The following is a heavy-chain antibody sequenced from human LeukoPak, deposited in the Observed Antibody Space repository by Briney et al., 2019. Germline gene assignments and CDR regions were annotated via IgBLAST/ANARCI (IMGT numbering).Heavy chain of an antibody. CDR2: INPSGGST. D-gene: IGHD3-3*01. Sequence: ASVKVSCKASGYTFTSYYMHWVRQAPGQALEWMVIINPSGGSTSYAQKFQGRVTLTRDTSTSTVYMELSSLRSEATAVYYCVRDRGRFLEWLLPTGCGYWGQGTLVSGSS. V-gene: IGHV1-46*01. CDR3: VRDRGRFLEWLLPTGCGY. J-gene: IGHJ4*02. CDR1: GYTFTSYY.